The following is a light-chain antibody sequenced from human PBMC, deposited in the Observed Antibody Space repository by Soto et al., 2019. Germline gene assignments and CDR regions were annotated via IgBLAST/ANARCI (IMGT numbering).Light chain of an antibody. J-gene: IGLJ3*02. V-gene: IGLV2-11*01. CDR3: CSYAGSYDWV. CDR2: EDT. CDR1: SSDVGGYNY. Sequence: QSALTQPRSVSGSPGQTVTISCTGTSSDVGGYNYVSWYQQHPGDAPNVLIYEDTKRPSGVPDRFSGSKAGTTASLTISGLHAEDEADYCCCSYAGSYDWVFGGGTKLTVL.